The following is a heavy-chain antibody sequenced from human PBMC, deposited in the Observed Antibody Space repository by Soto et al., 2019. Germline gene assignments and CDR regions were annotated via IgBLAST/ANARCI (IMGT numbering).Heavy chain of an antibody. D-gene: IGHD2-21*01. CDR2: ISGSGGST. J-gene: IGHJ4*02. CDR3: AKRPEGHIDS. CDR1: GFTFSSYA. Sequence: EVQLLESGGGLVQPGGSLRLSCAASGFTFSSYAMSWVRQAPGKGLEWVSAISGSGGSTYYADSVKGGCTISRDNSKRTLYLQMSSLGAEDTSVYYCAKRPEGHIDSWGQGTLVTVSS. V-gene: IGHV3-23*01.